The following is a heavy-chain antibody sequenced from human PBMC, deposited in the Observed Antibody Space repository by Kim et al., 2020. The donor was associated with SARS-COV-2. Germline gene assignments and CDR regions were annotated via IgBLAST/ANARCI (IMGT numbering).Heavy chain of an antibody. CDR2: IYPGDSDT. CDR3: ARQTRKNPYCSGGSCYSYWFDP. D-gene: IGHD2-15*01. V-gene: IGHV5-51*01. Sequence: GESLKISCKGSGYSFTSYWIGWVRQMPGKGLEWMGIIYPGDSDTRYSPSFQGQVTISADKSIITAYLQWSSLKASDTAMYYCARQTRKNPYCSGGSCYSYWFDPWGQGTLVTVSS. CDR1: GYSFTSYW. J-gene: IGHJ5*02.